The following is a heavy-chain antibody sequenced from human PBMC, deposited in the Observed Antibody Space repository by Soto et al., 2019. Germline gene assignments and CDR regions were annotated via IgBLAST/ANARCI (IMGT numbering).Heavy chain of an antibody. CDR2: IYYSGST. CDR3: ARHIRSETNIAAIRSLDP. V-gene: IGHV4-59*08. J-gene: IGHJ5*02. D-gene: IGHD2-15*01. CDR1: GGSISSYY. Sequence: PSETLSLTCTVSGGSISSYYWSWIRQPPGKGLEWIGYIYYSGSTNYNPSLKSRITISADTSRNQFSLKLSSVTAADTAVYYCARHIRSETNIAAIRSLDPWSQGTLVTVSS.